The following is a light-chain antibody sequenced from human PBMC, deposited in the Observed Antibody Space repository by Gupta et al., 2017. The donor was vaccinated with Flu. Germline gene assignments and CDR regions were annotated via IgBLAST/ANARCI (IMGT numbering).Light chain of an antibody. CDR2: KAS. CDR1: QNINSY. V-gene: IGKV1-5*03. Sequence: SASVGDRVTITCRASQNINSYLAWYQQKPGKAPRRLIYKASTLESGVPSRFSGTGSGAEFSLTISSLQPDEFATYYCQQYSEYGPTFFQTFGQGTKLEIK. CDR3: QQYSEYGPTFFQT. J-gene: IGKJ2*01.